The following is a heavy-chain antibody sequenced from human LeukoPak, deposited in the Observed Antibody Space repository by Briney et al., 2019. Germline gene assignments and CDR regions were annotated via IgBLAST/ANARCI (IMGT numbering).Heavy chain of an antibody. CDR2: ISPTSSTI. CDR1: GFTFSTYS. Sequence: GGSLRLSCAASGFTFSTYSMNWVRQAPGKGLEWVSYISPTSSTIFYADSVKGRFAISRDNAKNSLYLQINSLRAEDTAVYFCARDPSGAGYRHIESWGQGTLVTVSS. D-gene: IGHD5-18*01. V-gene: IGHV3-48*01. J-gene: IGHJ4*02. CDR3: ARDPSGAGYRHIES.